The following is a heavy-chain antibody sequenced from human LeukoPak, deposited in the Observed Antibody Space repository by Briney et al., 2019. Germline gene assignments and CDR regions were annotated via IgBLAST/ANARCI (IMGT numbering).Heavy chain of an antibody. D-gene: IGHD5-18*01. CDR3: AREGEDTSMFTNVYYYYMDV. J-gene: IGHJ6*03. Sequence: PGGSLRLSCAAYGFTFSSYSMNWVRQAPGKGLEWVSFISTSSSYIYYADSVKGRFTISRDNAKNSLYLEMNSLRAEDTAVYYCAREGEDTSMFTNVYYYYMDVWGKGTTVTVSS. V-gene: IGHV3-21*01. CDR1: GFTFSSYS. CDR2: ISTSSSYI.